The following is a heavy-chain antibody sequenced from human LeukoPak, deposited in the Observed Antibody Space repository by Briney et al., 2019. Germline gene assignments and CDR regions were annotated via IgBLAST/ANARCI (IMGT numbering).Heavy chain of an antibody. J-gene: IGHJ3*02. CDR1: GFTFSSYS. CDR2: ISSSSSYI. V-gene: IGHV3-21*01. CDR3: ARDVTMIVVVSHDAFDI. D-gene: IGHD3-22*01. Sequence: GGSLRLSCAASGFTFSSYSMNWVRQAPGKGLEWVSSISSSSSYIYYADSVKGRFTISRDNAKNSLYLQMNSLRAEDTGVYYCARDVTMIVVVSHDAFDIWGQGTMVSVSS.